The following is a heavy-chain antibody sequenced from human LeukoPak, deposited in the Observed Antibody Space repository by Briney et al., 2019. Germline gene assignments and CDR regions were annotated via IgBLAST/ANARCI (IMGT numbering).Heavy chain of an antibody. J-gene: IGHJ5*02. CDR1: GFTSSGYA. Sequence: GGSLRLSCAASGFTSSGYAMSWVRQAPGKGLQWVSTISRSGDNTYYADSVKGRFTISRDNSKSTLYVQMNSLRAEDTAIYYCAKAGANWFDPWGQGTLVTVSS. D-gene: IGHD3-10*01. CDR3: AKAGANWFDP. V-gene: IGHV3-23*01. CDR2: ISRSGDNT.